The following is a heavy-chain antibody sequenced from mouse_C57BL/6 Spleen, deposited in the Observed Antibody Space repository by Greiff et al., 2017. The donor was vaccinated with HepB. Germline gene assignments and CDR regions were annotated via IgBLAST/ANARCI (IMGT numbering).Heavy chain of an antibody. CDR2: IYPSDSET. V-gene: IGHV1-61*01. Sequence: QVQLQQPGAELVRPGSSVKLSCKASGYTFTSYWMEWVKQRPGQGLEWIGNIYPSDSETHYNQKFKDKATLTVDKSSSTAYMQLSSLTSEDSAVYYWARRDSSGTWFAYWGQGTLVTVSA. CDR1: GYTFTSYW. CDR3: ARRDSSGTWFAY. J-gene: IGHJ3*01. D-gene: IGHD3-2*02.